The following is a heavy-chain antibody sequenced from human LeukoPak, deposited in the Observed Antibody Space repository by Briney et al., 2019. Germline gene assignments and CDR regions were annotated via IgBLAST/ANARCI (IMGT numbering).Heavy chain of an antibody. CDR1: GSTFTSYY. D-gene: IGHD3-22*01. J-gene: IGHJ4*02. V-gene: IGHV1-46*01. Sequence: ASVKVSCKASGSTFTSYYMHWVRQAPGQGLEWMGIINPSGGSTSYAQKFQGRVTMTRDTSTSTVYMELSSLRSEDTAVYYCARGGVYYYDSSGYYSNDPFDYWGQGTLVTVSS. CDR2: INPSGGST. CDR3: ARGGVYYYDSSGYYSNDPFDY.